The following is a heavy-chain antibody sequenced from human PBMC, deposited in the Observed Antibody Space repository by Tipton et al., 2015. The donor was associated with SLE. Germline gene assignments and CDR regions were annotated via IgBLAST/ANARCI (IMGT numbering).Heavy chain of an antibody. D-gene: IGHD2-15*01. J-gene: IGHJ4*02. Sequence: TLSLTCTVSGASISSHQWSWIRQSPREGLEWIGYIYDRGTTNYNPSVMNRVVESMDTSKNQFSLRLTSVTAADTAVYYCAKGDITSRSLDSWGQGTLVTVSS. CDR2: IYDRGTT. V-gene: IGHV4-59*11. CDR3: AKGDITSRSLDS. CDR1: GASISSHQ.